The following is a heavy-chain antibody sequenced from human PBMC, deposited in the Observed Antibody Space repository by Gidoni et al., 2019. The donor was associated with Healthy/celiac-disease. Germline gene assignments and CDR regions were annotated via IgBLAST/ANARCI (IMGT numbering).Heavy chain of an antibody. J-gene: IGHJ6*02. D-gene: IGHD3-10*01. V-gene: IGHV5-51*01. CDR2: IYPGDSDT. CDR1: GDSLTSYW. CDR3: ARLFGSGKGSRYYGMDV. Sequence: EVQLVQSGAEVKKPGESLKISCRGSGDSLTSYWIGWVRQMPGKGLEWMGIIYPGDSDTRYSPSFQGQVTISADKSISTAYLQWSSLKASDTAMYYCARLFGSGKGSRYYGMDVWGQGTTVTVSS.